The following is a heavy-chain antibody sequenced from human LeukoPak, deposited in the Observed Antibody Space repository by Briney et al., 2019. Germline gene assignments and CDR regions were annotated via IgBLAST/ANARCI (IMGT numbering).Heavy chain of an antibody. J-gene: IGHJ4*02. V-gene: IGHV3-21*01. D-gene: IGHD3-22*01. CDR3: ARVPPDYYDSSGYYSDY. CDR2: ISSSSSYI. Sequence: GGPLRLSCAASGITFGTYAMTWVRQAPGKGLEWVSSISSSSSYIYYADSVKGRLTISRDNAKNSLYLQMNSLRAEDTAVYYCARVPPDYYDSSGYYSDYWGQGTLVTVSS. CDR1: GITFGTYA.